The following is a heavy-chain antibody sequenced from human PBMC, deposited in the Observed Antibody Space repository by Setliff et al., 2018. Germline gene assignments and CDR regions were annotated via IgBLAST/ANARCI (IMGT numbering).Heavy chain of an antibody. CDR3: ARNGDSSGYSYDAFDI. J-gene: IGHJ3*02. V-gene: IGHV1-69*10. CDR1: GGTFSSYA. CDR2: IIPILGIA. Sequence: GASVKVSCKASGGTFSSYAISWVRRAPGQGLEWMGGIIPILGIANYAQKFQGRVTITADKSTSTAYMGLSSLRSEDTAVYYCARNGDSSGYSYDAFDIWGQGTMVTVS. D-gene: IGHD3-22*01.